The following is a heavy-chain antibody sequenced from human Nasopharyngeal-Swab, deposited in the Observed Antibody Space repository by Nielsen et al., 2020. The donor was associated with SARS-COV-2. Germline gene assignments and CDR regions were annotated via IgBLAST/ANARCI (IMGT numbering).Heavy chain of an antibody. V-gene: IGHV3-74*01. CDR2: INSDGSHT. CDR3: ARETPESSSSEFDS. J-gene: IGHJ4*02. Sequence: GGSLRLSCAASGFTFSDYWLHWVRQAPGKGLVWVSRINSDGSHTVYADSVKGRFTMSRDNGKNRLFLQMDSLRVEDTAVYYCARETPESSSSEFDSWGLGTLVTVSS. D-gene: IGHD6-6*01. CDR1: GFTFSDYW.